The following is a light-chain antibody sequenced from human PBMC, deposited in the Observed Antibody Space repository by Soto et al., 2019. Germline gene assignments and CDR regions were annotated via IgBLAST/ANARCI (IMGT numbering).Light chain of an antibody. J-gene: IGKJ5*01. CDR3: QQSNSFPLT. CDR2: AAS. Sequence: DIQMTQSPSSVSASVGDRVTITCRASQDIGTLLAWYQQKAGKAPKLLIFAASTLQSGVPSRFSGSGAGTDFTLTIYSLQPEDFATYYCQQSNSFPLTFGQGTRLEIE. V-gene: IGKV1-12*01. CDR1: QDIGTL.